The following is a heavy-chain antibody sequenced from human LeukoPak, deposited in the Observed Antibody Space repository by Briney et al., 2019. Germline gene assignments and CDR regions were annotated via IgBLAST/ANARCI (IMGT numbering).Heavy chain of an antibody. CDR2: ISGSGGST. V-gene: IGHV3-23*01. CDR1: GFTFSSYA. J-gene: IGHJ4*02. D-gene: IGHD6-6*01. CDR3: ARVGYSSSSHPFDY. Sequence: PGGSLRLSCAASGFTFSSYAMSWVRQAPGKGLEWVSAISGSGGSTYYADSVKGRFTISRDNSKNTLYLQMNSLRAEDTAVYYCARVGYSSSSHPFDYWGQGTLVTVSS.